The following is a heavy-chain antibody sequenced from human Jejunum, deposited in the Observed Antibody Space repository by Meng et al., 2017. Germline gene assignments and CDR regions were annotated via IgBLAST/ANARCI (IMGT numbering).Heavy chain of an antibody. CDR1: GASITSHY. CDR3: ARLHNDWYFDL. CDR2: ITHSGDT. Sequence: QAQLRQSGSGLVNPWPTLSLNCTVSGASITSHYWNWIRQTPEKGLEWIGYITHSGDTNYNPSLHSRVTMSLDTPKTRFSLKMNSLTAADTAIYYCARLHNDWYFDLWGLGTLVTVSS. J-gene: IGHJ2*01. V-gene: IGHV4-59*08. D-gene: IGHD1-14*01.